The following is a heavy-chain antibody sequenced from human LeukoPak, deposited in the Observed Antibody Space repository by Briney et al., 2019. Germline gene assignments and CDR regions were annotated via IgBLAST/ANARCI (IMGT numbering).Heavy chain of an antibody. D-gene: IGHD3/OR15-3a*01. J-gene: IGHJ6*03. CDR1: GFTFSRYW. V-gene: IGHV3-7*01. Sequence: GGSLRLSCAVSGFTFSRYWMTWVRQAPGKGLEWVANIKVDGSEKYYVDAVKGRFTISRGNAKDSLYLQMNGLRAEDTAIYYCARAQWTAFDYYYYMDVWGKGTTVTVSS. CDR2: IKVDGSEK. CDR3: ARAQWTAFDYYYYMDV.